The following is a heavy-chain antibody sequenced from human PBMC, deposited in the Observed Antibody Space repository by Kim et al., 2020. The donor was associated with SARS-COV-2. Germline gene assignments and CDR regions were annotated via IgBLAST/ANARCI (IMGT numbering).Heavy chain of an antibody. Sequence: GGSLRLSCAASGFTFSSYSMNWVRQAPGKGLEWVSYISSSSSTIYYAYSVKGRFTISRDNAKNSLYLQMNSLRDEDTAVYYCARGGLKTNIVVVPGYYYYYGMDVWGQGTTVTVSS. CDR1: GFTFSSYS. J-gene: IGHJ6*02. CDR3: ARGGLKTNIVVVPGYYYYYGMDV. V-gene: IGHV3-48*02. CDR2: ISSSSSTI. D-gene: IGHD2-2*01.